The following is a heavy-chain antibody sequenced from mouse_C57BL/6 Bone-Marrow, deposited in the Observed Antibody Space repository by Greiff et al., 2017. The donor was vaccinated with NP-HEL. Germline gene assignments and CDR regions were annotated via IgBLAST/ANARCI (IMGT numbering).Heavy chain of an antibody. CDR1: GYTFTSYG. Sequence: QVQLQQSGAELARPGASVKLSCKASGYTFTSYGISWVKQRTGQGLEWIGEIYPRSGNTYYNEKFKGKATLTADKSSSTAYMELRSLTSEDSAVYFCARSRATTVVAVYYGYPYYCGFWGQGTTLTVTA. V-gene: IGHV1-81*01. J-gene: IGHJ2*01. D-gene: IGHD1-1*01. CDR2: IYPRSGNT. CDR3: ARSRATTVVAVYYGYPYYCGF.